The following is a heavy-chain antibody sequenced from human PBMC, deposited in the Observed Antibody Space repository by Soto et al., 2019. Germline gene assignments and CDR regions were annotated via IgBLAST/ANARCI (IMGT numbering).Heavy chain of an antibody. Sequence: QVQLVQSGAEVKKPGASVKVSCKASGYTFTSYGISWVRQAPGQGLEWRGWISAYNGNTNYAQKLQGRVTMTTDTSTSTADMELRSLRSDDTAVYYCARDLMVLRYFDLQPTPGPHGMDVWGQGTTVTVSS. CDR2: ISAYNGNT. CDR1: GYTFTSYG. V-gene: IGHV1-18*04. CDR3: ARDLMVLRYFDLQPTPGPHGMDV. J-gene: IGHJ6*02. D-gene: IGHD3-9*01.